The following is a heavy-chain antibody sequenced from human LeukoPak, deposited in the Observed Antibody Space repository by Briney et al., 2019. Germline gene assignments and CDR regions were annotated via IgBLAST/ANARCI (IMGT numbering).Heavy chain of an antibody. CDR3: VKDIAAARDY. CDR2: ISSGTSYT. CDR1: GFTFGDYY. J-gene: IGHJ4*02. Sequence: GGSLRLSCAASGFTFGDYYMSWIRQAPGKGLEWVSYISSGTSYTNYADSVKGRFTISRDNSKNTLYLQMSSLRAEDTAVYYCVKDIAAARDYWGQGTLVTVSS. D-gene: IGHD6-13*01. V-gene: IGHV3-11*06.